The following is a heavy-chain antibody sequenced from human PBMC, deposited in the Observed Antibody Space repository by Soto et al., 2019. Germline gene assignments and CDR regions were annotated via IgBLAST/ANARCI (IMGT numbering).Heavy chain of an antibody. CDR3: ASTPPGYYYGMDV. Sequence: QVQLVQSGAEVKKPGSSVKISCKASGGTFSSYAIRWVRQAPGQGLEWMGGIIPIFGTANYAQKFQGRVTITSDESTSTAYMELSSLRSEDTAVYYCASTPPGYYYGMDVWGQGTTVTVSS. J-gene: IGHJ6*02. V-gene: IGHV1-69*05. CDR2: IIPIFGTA. CDR1: GGTFSSYA.